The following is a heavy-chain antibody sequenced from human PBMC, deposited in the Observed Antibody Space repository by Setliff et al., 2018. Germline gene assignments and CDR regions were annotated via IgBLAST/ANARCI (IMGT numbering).Heavy chain of an antibody. CDR2: ITPIFETA. CDR1: GDTFSTYA. D-gene: IGHD5-12*01. J-gene: IGHJ3*02. CDR3: ARSFNSGFYHQRDAYDI. Sequence: SVKVSCKASGDTFSTYALSWVRQAPGQGLEWVGGITPIFETAHYAQKFQDRITRTTGTSTSTSYVELRSLRSDDTAVYYCARSFNSGFYHQRDAYDIWGQGTLVTVSS. V-gene: IGHV1-69*05.